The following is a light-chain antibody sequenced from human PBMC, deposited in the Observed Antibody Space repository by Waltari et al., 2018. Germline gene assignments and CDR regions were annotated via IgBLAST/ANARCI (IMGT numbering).Light chain of an antibody. V-gene: IGLV2-11*01. CDR1: SSDVGGYNY. CDR2: DVS. Sequence: QSALTQPRSVSGSPGQSVTISCTGTSSDVGGYNYVSWYQQHPVKAPNLMIYDVSKRPSGVPDRFSGSKPGNTASLTISGLQAEDEADYYCCSYAGGYSWVFGGGTKLTVL. J-gene: IGLJ3*02. CDR3: CSYAGGYSWV.